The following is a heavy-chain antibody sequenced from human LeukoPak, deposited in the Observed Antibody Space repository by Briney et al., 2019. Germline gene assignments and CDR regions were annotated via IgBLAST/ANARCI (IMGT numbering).Heavy chain of an antibody. Sequence: ASVKVSCKASGYTFTGYYMHWVRQAPGQGLEWMGWINPNSGGTNYAQKFQGRVTMTRDTSISTAYMELSRLRSDDTAVYYCARGGNSGSYYGLLSYFDYWGQGTLVTVSS. CDR2: INPNSGGT. D-gene: IGHD1-26*01. CDR1: GYTFTGYY. CDR3: ARGGNSGSYYGLLSYFDY. V-gene: IGHV1-2*02. J-gene: IGHJ4*02.